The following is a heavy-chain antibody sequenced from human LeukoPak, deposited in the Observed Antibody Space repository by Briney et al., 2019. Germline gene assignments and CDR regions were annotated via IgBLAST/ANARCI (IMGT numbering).Heavy chain of an antibody. Sequence: PSQTLSLTCAVSGGSISSGGYSWSWIRQPPGKGLEWIGYIYHSGSTYYNPSLKSRVTISEDRSKNQFSLKLSSVTAADTAVYYCAKGVGYCSSTSCYPYYGMDVWGQGTTVTVSS. J-gene: IGHJ6*02. CDR2: IYHSGST. D-gene: IGHD2-2*03. CDR1: GGSISSGGYS. V-gene: IGHV4-30-2*01. CDR3: AKGVGYCSSTSCYPYYGMDV.